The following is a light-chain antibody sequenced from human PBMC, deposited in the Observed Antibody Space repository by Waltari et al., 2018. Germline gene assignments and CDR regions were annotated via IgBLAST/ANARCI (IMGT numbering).Light chain of an antibody. CDR3: QQSYNTPFT. Sequence: DIQMTQSPSSLSASVGDRVTITCRASQSVTSYLNWYQQKPGRAPNLLIYAASNLQSGVPSRYSGSGFGTEFTLTISSLQPEDCATYYCQQSYNTPFTFGPGTKVDI. CDR2: AAS. J-gene: IGKJ3*01. CDR1: QSVTSY. V-gene: IGKV1-39*01.